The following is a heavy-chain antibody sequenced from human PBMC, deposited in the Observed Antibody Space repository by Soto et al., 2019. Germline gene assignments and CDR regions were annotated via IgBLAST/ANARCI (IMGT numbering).Heavy chain of an antibody. Sequence: QVQLQESGPGLVKPSETLSLICIVSGDSISNYYWSWIRQPPGKGLEWIGYIFYTGNTNYNPSLTSRATISLDTSNNQCSLKLNSVTAADTAVYYCARSPSVFDGNWFDPWGQGTLVTVSS. D-gene: IGHD6-19*01. J-gene: IGHJ5*02. CDR2: IFYTGNT. CDR3: ARSPSVFDGNWFDP. CDR1: GDSISNYY. V-gene: IGHV4-59*01.